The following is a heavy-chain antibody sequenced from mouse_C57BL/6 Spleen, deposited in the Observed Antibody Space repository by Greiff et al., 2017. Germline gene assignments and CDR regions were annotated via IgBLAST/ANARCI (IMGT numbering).Heavy chain of an antibody. Sequence: VQLQQSGPELVKPGASVKISCEASGYTFTDYYMNWVKQSHGKSLEWIGDINPNNGGTSYNQKFKGKATLTVDKSSSTAYMELRSLTSEDSAVYYCARGDYYAMDYWGQGTSVTVSS. V-gene: IGHV1-26*01. J-gene: IGHJ4*01. CDR1: GYTFTDYY. CDR2: INPNNGGT. CDR3: ARGDYYAMDY.